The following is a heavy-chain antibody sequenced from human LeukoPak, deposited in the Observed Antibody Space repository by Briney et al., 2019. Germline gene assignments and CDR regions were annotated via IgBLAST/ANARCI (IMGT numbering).Heavy chain of an antibody. CDR2: IYYSGST. CDR1: GGSISSSSYY. J-gene: IGHJ3*02. Sequence: SETLSLTCTVSGGSISSSSYYWGWIRQPPGKGLEWIGSIYYSGSTYYNPSLKSRVTISVDTSKNQFSLKLSSETAADTAVYYCARLEAVAGTKGAFDIWGQGTMVTVSS. D-gene: IGHD6-19*01. V-gene: IGHV4-39*01. CDR3: ARLEAVAGTKGAFDI.